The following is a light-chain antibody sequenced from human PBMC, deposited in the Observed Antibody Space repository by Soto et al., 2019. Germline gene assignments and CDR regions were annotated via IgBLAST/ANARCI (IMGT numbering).Light chain of an antibody. J-gene: IGLJ2*01. CDR2: EVS. V-gene: IGLV2-8*01. CDR3: TSYAGSNIPVV. Sequence: QSALTQPPSASGSPGQSVTISCTGTSSDVGGYNFVSWYQQHPGKAPKLMIYEVSKRHSGVPDRFSGSKSGNTASLTVSGLQADDEADYYCTSYAGSNIPVVFGGGTKLTVL. CDR1: SSDVGGYNF.